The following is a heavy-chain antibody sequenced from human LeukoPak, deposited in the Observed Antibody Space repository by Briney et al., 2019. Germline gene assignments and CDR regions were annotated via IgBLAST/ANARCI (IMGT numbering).Heavy chain of an antibody. CDR2: ISGSGDST. J-gene: IGHJ4*02. CDR1: KFNFA. V-gene: IGHV3-23*02. CDR3: AKGHFASSSFFDY. Sequence: GGSLRLSCVASKFNFAMSWVRQTAGKGLEWVSAISGSGDSTFYRDSVKGRFTISRDNSKNTLYLQMNSLRVEDTALYYCAKGHFASSSFFDYWGPGTLVTVSS. D-gene: IGHD6-6*01.